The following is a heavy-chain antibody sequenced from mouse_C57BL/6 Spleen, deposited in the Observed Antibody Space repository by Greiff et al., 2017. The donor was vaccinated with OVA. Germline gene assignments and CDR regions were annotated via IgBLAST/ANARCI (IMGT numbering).Heavy chain of an antibody. CDR2: IYPGDGDT. CDR3: ARWNDGYLYAMDY. V-gene: IGHV1-82*01. Sequence: VQLQQSGPELVKPGASVKISCKASGYAFSSSWMNWVKQRPGKGLEWLGRIYPGDGDTNNNGKFKGKATLTADTSSSTAYMQLSSLTSENSAVYCCARWNDGYLYAMDYWGQGTSVTVSS. J-gene: IGHJ4*01. CDR1: GYAFSSSW. D-gene: IGHD2-3*01.